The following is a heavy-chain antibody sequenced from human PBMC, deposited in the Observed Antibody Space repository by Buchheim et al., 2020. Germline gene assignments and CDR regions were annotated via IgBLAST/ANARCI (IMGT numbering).Heavy chain of an antibody. V-gene: IGHV3-48*03. J-gene: IGHJ4*02. CDR1: GFTFSSYE. Sequence: EVQLVESGGGLVQPGQSLRLSCAASGFTFSSYEMSWVRQVPGRGLEWISYISSSGSTIYYADSVEGRFTISRDTAKNSLYLQMNILRAEDTSVYYCARGSGCCTYYFDSWGQGTL. CDR2: ISSSGSTI. CDR3: ARGSGCCTYYFDS.